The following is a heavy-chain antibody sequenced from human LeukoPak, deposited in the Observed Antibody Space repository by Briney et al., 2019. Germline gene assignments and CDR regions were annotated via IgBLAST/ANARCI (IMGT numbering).Heavy chain of an antibody. J-gene: IGHJ4*02. V-gene: IGHV1-46*01. Sequence: ASVKVSCKASGGTFSSYAISWVRQAPGQGLEWMGIINPSGGSTSYAQKFQGRVTMTRDTSTSTVYMELSSLRSEDTAVYYRARDHLGAAPGALRQHYFDYWGQGTLVTVSS. D-gene: IGHD6-13*01. CDR1: GGTFSSYA. CDR3: ARDHLGAAPGALRQHYFDY. CDR2: INPSGGST.